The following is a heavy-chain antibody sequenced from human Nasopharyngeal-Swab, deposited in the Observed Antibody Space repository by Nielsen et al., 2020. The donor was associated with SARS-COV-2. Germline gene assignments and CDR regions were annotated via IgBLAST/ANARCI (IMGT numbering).Heavy chain of an antibody. CDR2: ISAYNGNT. V-gene: IGHV1-18*04. Sequence: ASVKVSCKASGYTFTSYGISWVRQAPGQGLEWMGWISAYNGNTNYAQKLQGRVTMTRDTSTSTVYMELSSLRSEDTAVYYCARDRGYFDPLGWFDPWGQGTLVTVSS. J-gene: IGHJ5*02. CDR3: ARDRGYFDPLGWFDP. CDR1: GYTFTSYG. D-gene: IGHD3-9*01.